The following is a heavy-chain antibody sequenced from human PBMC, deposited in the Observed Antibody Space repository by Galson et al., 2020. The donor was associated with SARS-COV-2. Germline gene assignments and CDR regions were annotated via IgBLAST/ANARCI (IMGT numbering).Heavy chain of an antibody. V-gene: IGHV3-30*18. CDR1: AFTYSSYG. Sequence: GGSLRLSCAAAAFTYSSYGMHWVRQAPGKGLEWVAVISYAGSNKYYADSVKGRFTISRDNSKNTRYLKMNSLRAEDTAVYYCAKDERYYDILTGYFTGFTPKQYYYYYYGMEVWGQGTTVTVSS. D-gene: IGHD3-9*01. CDR3: AKDERYYDILTGYFTGFTPKQYYYYYYGMEV. J-gene: IGHJ6*02. CDR2: ISYAGSNK.